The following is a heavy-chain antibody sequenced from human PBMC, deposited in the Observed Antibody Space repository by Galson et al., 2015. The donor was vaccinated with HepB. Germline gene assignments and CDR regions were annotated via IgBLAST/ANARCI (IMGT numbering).Heavy chain of an antibody. CDR3: AKDGIMVANKPYHFHY. J-gene: IGHJ4*02. D-gene: IGHD2-15*01. CDR1: GFSFTSYS. CDR2: ITSSGGNS. V-gene: IGHV3-23*01. Sequence: SLRLSCAASGFSFTSYSMNWVRQAPGKGLEWVSSITSSGGNSYYIDSVKGRFTISRDNSKNALLLQLNSLRAEDTAMYFCAKDGIMVANKPYHFHYWGQGTLVTVSS.